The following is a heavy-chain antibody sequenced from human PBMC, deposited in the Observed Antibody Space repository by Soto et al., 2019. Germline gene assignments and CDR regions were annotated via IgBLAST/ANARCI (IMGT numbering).Heavy chain of an antibody. V-gene: IGHV3-9*01. D-gene: IGHD5-18*01. CDR1: GFTFDDYA. Sequence: SLRLSCAASGFTFDDYAMHWVRQVAGKGLEWVSGISWNSGSIGYADSVKGRFTISRDNAKNTLYLQMNSLRAEDTAVFYCGRGGSDSPMAPGYWGQGTLVTVSS. J-gene: IGHJ4*02. CDR3: GRGGSDSPMAPGY. CDR2: ISWNSGSI.